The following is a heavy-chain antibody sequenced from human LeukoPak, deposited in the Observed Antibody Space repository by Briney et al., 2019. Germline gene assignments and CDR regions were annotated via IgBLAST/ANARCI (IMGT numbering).Heavy chain of an antibody. CDR2: INRSGRA. D-gene: IGHD3-3*01. V-gene: IGHV4-34*01. J-gene: IGHJ5*02. CDR3: ARHKIVITMLGVHRWFDP. CDR1: GGSFSGDY. Sequence: SETLSLTCAVYGGSFSGDYWSWIRQPPGKGLEWIGDINRSGRAVYNTSLKSRVIISVDTSKNQFSLKVNSVTAADTAVYYCARHKIVITMLGVHRWFDPWGQGTLVTVSS.